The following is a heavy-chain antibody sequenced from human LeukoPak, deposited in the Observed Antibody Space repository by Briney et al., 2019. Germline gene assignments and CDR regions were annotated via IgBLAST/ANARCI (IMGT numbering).Heavy chain of an antibody. V-gene: IGHV3-64*01. J-gene: IGHJ5*02. D-gene: IGHD1-26*01. Sequence: GGSLRLSCAASGFTFSSYAMHWVRQAPGKGLEYVSAISSNGGSTYYANPVKGRFTISRDNSKNTLYLQMGSLRAEDMAVYYCARDSVGATQNSVWFDPWGQGTLVTVSS. CDR3: ARDSVGATQNSVWFDP. CDR1: GFTFSSYA. CDR2: ISSNGGST.